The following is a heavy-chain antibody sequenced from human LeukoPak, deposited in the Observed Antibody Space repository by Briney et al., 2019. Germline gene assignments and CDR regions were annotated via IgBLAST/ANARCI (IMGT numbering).Heavy chain of an antibody. CDR2: IFSSGST. J-gene: IGHJ4*02. D-gene: IGHD1-1*01. CDR3: ARGVPMSY. V-gene: IGHV4-61*02. Sequence: SQTLSLTCTVSGGSISNDNYYWSWIRQPAGKGLEGIGRIFSSGSTNYNPSLKSRVTISLDTSKNQFSLKLSSVTAADTAVYYCARGVPMSYWGQGTLVTVSS. CDR1: GGSISNDNYY.